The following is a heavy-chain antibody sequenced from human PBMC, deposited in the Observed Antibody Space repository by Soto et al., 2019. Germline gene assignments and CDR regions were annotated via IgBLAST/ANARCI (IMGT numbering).Heavy chain of an antibody. CDR2: INPSGGST. D-gene: IGHD2-21*02. Sequence: QVQLVQSGAEVKKPGASVKVSCKASGYTFTSYYMHWVRQAPGQGLEWMGIINPSGGSTSYAQKFQGRVTMTRDTSTSTVYMELSSLRSEDTAVYYCASHVGVTANSSYYYGMDVWGQGTTVTVSS. CDR1: GYTFTSYY. J-gene: IGHJ6*02. CDR3: ASHVGVTANSSYYYGMDV. V-gene: IGHV1-46*01.